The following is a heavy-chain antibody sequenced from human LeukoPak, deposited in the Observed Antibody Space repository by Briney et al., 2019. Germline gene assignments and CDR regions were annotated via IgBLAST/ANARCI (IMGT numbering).Heavy chain of an antibody. Sequence: GGSLRLSCAASGFTFNNYAMSWVRQAPEKGLEWVSAISGSGGSTYYADSVKGRFTISRDNSKNTLHLQMNSLKTEDTAVYYCTTERWDSSRHLYYFDYWGQGTLVTVSS. V-gene: IGHV3-23*01. CDR2: ISGSGGST. D-gene: IGHD6-13*01. J-gene: IGHJ4*02. CDR1: GFTFNNYA. CDR3: TTERWDSSRHLYYFDY.